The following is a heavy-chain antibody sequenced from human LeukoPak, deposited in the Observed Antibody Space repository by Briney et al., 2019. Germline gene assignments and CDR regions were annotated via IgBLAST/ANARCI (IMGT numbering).Heavy chain of an antibody. V-gene: IGHV4-34*01. CDR2: INHSGST. J-gene: IGHJ5*02. CDR3: ARGPPIVVVPAASAGGFRP. D-gene: IGHD2-2*01. CDR1: GGSFSGYY. Sequence: PSETLSLTCAVYGGSFSGYYWRWIRQPPGKGLEWIGEINHSGSTNYNPSLKSRVTISVDTSKNQFSLKLSSVTAADTAVYYCARGPPIVVVPAASAGGFRPWGQGTLVTVSS.